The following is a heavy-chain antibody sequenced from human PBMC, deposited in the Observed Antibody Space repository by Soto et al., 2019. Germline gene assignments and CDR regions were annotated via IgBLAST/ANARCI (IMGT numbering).Heavy chain of an antibody. D-gene: IGHD3-3*01. CDR2: IKSKTDGGTT. CDR3: TTVNYDFWSGSFFRAPESYYMDV. J-gene: IGHJ6*03. CDR1: GFTFSNAW. Sequence: GGSLRLSCAASGFTFSNAWMSWVRQAPGKGLEWVGRIKSKTDGGTTDYAAPVKGRFTISRDDSKNTLYLQMNSLKTEDTAVYYCTTVNYDFWSGSFFRAPESYYMDVWGKGTTVTVSS. V-gene: IGHV3-15*01.